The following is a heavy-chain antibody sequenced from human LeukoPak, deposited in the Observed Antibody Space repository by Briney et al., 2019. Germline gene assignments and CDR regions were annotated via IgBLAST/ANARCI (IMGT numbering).Heavy chain of an antibody. J-gene: IGHJ4*02. CDR2: VFYTGKT. V-gene: IGHV4-39*07. CDR1: GGSVSTSDYY. Sequence: SETLSLTCTVSGGSVSTSDYYWGWIRQSPVKGLEWIGDVFYTGKTNYNPSLRGRATVSIDTSKNQFSLKLTYVTAADSAVYYCARVFDSWGQGTLVTVSS. CDR3: ARVFDS.